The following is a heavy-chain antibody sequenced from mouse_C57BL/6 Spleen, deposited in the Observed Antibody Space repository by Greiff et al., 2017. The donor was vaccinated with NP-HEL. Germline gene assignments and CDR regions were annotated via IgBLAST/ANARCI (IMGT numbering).Heavy chain of an antibody. CDR3: AREGADY. J-gene: IGHJ2*01. CDR1: GYTFTDYY. CDR2: INPNNGGT. V-gene: IGHV1-26*01. Sequence: EVQLQQSGPELVKPGASVKISCKASGYTFTDYYMNWVKQSHGKSLEWIGDINPNNGGTSYNQKFKGKATLTVDKSSSTAYMELRSLTSEDSAVYYCAREGADYWGQVTTLTVSS.